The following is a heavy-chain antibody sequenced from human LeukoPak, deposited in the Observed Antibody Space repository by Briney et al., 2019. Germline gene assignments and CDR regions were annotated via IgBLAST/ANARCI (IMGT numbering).Heavy chain of an antibody. V-gene: IGHV4-59*01. Sequence: SETLSLTCTVSGGSISSYYWSWIRQPPGKGLEWIGYIYYCGSTNYNPSLKSRVTISVDTSKNQFSLKLSSVTAADTAVYYCAREASSSWYHAFDIWGQGTMVTVSS. D-gene: IGHD6-13*01. CDR3: AREASSSWYHAFDI. J-gene: IGHJ3*02. CDR2: IYYCGST. CDR1: GGSISSYY.